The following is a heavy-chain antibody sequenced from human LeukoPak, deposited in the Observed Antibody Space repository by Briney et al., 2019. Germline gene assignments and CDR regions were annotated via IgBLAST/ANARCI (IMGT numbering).Heavy chain of an antibody. CDR1: GYTFTSYG. CDR2: ISAYNGNT. CDR3: ARDGHQTKFGGVKYFQH. V-gene: IGHV1-18*01. D-gene: IGHD3-16*01. Sequence: ASVKVSCKASGYTFTSYGISWVRQAPGQGLEWMGWISAYNGNTNYAQKLQGRVTMTTDTSTSTAYMELRSLRSDDTAVYYCARDGHQTKFGGVKYFQHWGQGTLVTVSS. J-gene: IGHJ1*01.